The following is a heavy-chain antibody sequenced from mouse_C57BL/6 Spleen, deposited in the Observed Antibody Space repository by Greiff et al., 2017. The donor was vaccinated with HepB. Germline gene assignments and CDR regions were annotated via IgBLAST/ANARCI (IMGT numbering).Heavy chain of an antibody. CDR2: INPNYGTT. D-gene: IGHD2-1*01. CDR1: GYSFTDYN. CDR3: ARARGYGNYGEGAMDY. J-gene: IGHJ4*01. Sequence: EVQLQQSGPELVKPGASVKISCKASGYSFTDYNMNWVKQSNGKSLEWIGVINPNYGTTSYNQKFKGKATLTVDPSSSTAYMQLNSLTSEDSAVYYCARARGYGNYGEGAMDYWGQGTSVTVSS. V-gene: IGHV1-39*01.